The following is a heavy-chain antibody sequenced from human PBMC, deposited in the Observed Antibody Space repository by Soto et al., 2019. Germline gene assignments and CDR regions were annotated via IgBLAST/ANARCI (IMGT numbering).Heavy chain of an antibody. CDR2: ISSSSSYI. CDR3: AREDYGDSPSVEGNWFDP. J-gene: IGHJ5*02. Sequence: GGSLTLSCAASGFTFSSYSMNWVRQAPGKGLEWVSSISSSSSYIYYADSVKGRFTISRDNAKNSLYLQMNSLRAEDTAVYYCAREDYGDSPSVEGNWFDPWGQGTLVTVSS. CDR1: GFTFSSYS. V-gene: IGHV3-21*01. D-gene: IGHD4-17*01.